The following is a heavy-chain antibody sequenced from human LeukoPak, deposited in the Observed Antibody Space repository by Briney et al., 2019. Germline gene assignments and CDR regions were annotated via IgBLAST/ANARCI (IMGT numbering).Heavy chain of an antibody. CDR2: ISSNGGST. CDR3: ARAASAPGIGSRHWVGPYDFWSGTPDY. D-gene: IGHD3-3*01. V-gene: IGHV3-64*01. J-gene: IGHJ4*02. Sequence: GGSLRLSCAASGFTLSSYAMHWVRQAPGKGLEYVSAISSNGGSTYYANSVKGRFTISRDNSKNTLYLQMGSLRAEDMAVYYCARAASAPGIGSRHWVGPYDFWSGTPDYWGQGTLVTVSS. CDR1: GFTLSSYA.